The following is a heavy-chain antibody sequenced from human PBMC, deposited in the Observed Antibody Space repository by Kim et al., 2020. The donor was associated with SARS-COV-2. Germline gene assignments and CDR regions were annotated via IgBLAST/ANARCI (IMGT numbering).Heavy chain of an antibody. J-gene: IGHJ4*02. CDR1: GGSFSGYY. D-gene: IGHD3-3*01. V-gene: IGHV4-34*01. CDR3: ARGSWVGVTIFGVVMTRHKYYFAD. CDR2: INHSGST. Sequence: SETLSLTCAVYGGSFSGYYWSWIRQPPGKGLEWIGEINHSGSTNYNPSLKSRVTISVDTSKNQFSLKLSSVTAADTAVYYCARGSWVGVTIFGVVMTRHKYYFADWGQGTLVTVYS.